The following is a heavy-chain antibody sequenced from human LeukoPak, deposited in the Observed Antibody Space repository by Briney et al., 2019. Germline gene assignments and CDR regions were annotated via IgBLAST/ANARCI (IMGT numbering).Heavy chain of an antibody. D-gene: IGHD4-11*01. V-gene: IGHV3-30-3*01. J-gene: IGHJ4*02. Sequence: PGRSLRLSCAASGFTFSSYPMHWVRQAPGKGLEWVTLISYDGSNKYYADSVKGRFTISRDISKNTLYLQMNSLRAEDTAVYYCARTTWARSGLDYFDYWGQGTLVTVSS. CDR2: ISYDGSNK. CDR3: ARTTWARSGLDYFDY. CDR1: GFTFSSYP.